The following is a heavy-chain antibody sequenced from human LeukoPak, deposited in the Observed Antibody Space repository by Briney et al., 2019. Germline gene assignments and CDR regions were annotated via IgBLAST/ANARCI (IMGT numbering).Heavy chain of an antibody. V-gene: IGHV4-59*01. D-gene: IGHD3-10*01. CDR3: ARRATSGSPYYLDY. Sequence: NPSETLSLTCTVSGGSISSYYWSWIRQPPGKGLELIGYISNVGSTNYNPSLKSRVTISVDTSKNQVSLKVRSVTAADTAVYYCARRATSGSPYYLDYWGQGTLVTVSS. CDR2: ISNVGST. J-gene: IGHJ4*02. CDR1: GGSISSYY.